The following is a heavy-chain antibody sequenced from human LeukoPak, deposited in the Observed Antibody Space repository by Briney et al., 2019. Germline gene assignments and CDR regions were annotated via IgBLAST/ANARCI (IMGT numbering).Heavy chain of an antibody. CDR1: GCSFNDYY. D-gene: IGHD2-2*01. J-gene: IGHJ5*02. V-gene: IGHV4-34*01. CDR3: ARGQVPAARGFNWCDP. CDR2: INARDGT. Sequence: SETLSLTCAVYGCSFNDYYWNWIWQPPGQGLGWIGDINARDGTSFYSCLSSRVSISVDVSQNQFSLRLTSMIAADTAVSYCARGQVPAARGFNWCDPWGQGTLVTVSS.